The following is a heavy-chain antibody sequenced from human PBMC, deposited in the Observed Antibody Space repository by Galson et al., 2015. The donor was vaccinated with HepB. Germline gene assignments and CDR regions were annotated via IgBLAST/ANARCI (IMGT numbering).Heavy chain of an antibody. CDR3: ARERRQGFDS. CDR2: INAGNGDT. Sequence: SVKVSCKASGYTFATYAIHWVRQAPGQRLEWMGWINAGNGDTKYLQNFQGRVTFSGDTSASTAHMELSSLTSEDTALYYCARERRQGFDSWGQGTLVTVSS. V-gene: IGHV1-3*01. J-gene: IGHJ4*02. CDR1: GYTFATYA.